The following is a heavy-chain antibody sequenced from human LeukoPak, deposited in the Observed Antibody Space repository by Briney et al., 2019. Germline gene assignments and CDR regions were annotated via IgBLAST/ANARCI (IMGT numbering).Heavy chain of an antibody. CDR1: GGSISSSSYY. CDR3: ATGYSSSWYPAGWFDP. V-gene: IGHV4-39*07. Sequence: SVTLSLTCTVSGGSISSSSYYWGWIRQPPGKGLEWIGSIYYSGSTYYNPSLKSRVTISVDTSKNQFSLKLSSVTAADTAVYYCATGYSSSWYPAGWFDPWGQGTLVTVSS. D-gene: IGHD6-13*01. CDR2: IYYSGST. J-gene: IGHJ5*02.